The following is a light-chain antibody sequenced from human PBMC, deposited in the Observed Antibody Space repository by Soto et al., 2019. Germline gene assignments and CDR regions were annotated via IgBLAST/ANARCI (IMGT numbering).Light chain of an antibody. Sequence: QSALTQPASVSGSPGQSITISCTGTSSDVGGYNYVSWYQQHPGKAPKLMIYEVSNRPSGVSNRFSGSKSGNTASLTISGLQAEDEADYYFSSYTSSEVVFGGGTKVTVL. V-gene: IGLV2-14*01. CDR1: SSDVGGYNY. CDR2: EVS. CDR3: SSYTSSEVV. J-gene: IGLJ2*01.